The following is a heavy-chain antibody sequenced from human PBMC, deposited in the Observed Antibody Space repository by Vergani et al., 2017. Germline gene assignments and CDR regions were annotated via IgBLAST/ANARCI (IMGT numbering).Heavy chain of an antibody. CDR1: GFTFSSYW. J-gene: IGHJ5*02. V-gene: IGHV3-7*01. D-gene: IGHD6-13*01. CDR2: IKQDGSEK. Sequence: EVQLVESGGGLVQPGGSLRLSCAASGFTFSSYWMSWVRQAPGKGLEWVANIKQDGSEKYYVDSVKGRFTISRDNAKNSLYLQMNSLRAEDTAVYYCARESSSSSRNWFDPWGQGTLVTVSS. CDR3: ARESSSSSRNWFDP.